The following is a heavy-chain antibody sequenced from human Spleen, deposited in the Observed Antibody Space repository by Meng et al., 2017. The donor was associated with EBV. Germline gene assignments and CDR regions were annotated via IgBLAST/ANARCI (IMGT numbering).Heavy chain of an antibody. Sequence: QGPLQEWGAGLLKPSETLSLTCAVYGASFSDYYWSWIRQPPGKGLEWIGEIYHNGGTNYIPSLKSRITISVDMSKNQFSLKLSSVTAADTAVYYCARGYYYGAGIYSENRRPFDFWGLGTLVTVSS. CDR3: ARGYYYGAGIYSENRRPFDF. V-gene: IGHV4-34*01. J-gene: IGHJ4*02. CDR2: IYHNGGT. D-gene: IGHD3-10*01. CDR1: GASFSDYY.